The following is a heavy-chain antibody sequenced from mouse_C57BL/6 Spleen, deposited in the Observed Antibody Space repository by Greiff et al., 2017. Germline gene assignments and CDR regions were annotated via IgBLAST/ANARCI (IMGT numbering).Heavy chain of an antibody. V-gene: IGHV3-6*01. CDR1: GYSITSGYY. Sequence: EVKLQESGPGLVKPSQSLSLTCSVTGYSITSGYYWNWIRQFPGNKLECMGYISYDGSNNYNPSLKNRISITRDTSKNQFFLKLNSVTTEDTATYYCAREGTGTGFAYWGQGTLVTVSA. CDR3: AREGTGTGFAY. D-gene: IGHD4-1*01. J-gene: IGHJ3*01. CDR2: ISYDGSN.